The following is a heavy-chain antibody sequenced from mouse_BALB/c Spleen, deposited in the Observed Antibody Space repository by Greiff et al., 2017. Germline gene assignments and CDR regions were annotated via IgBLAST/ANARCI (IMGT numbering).Heavy chain of an antibody. CDR3: AREGTGTGFAY. D-gene: IGHD4-1*01. CDR2: ISYSGST. CDR1: GYSITSDYA. J-gene: IGHJ3*01. Sequence: DVKLVESGPGLVKPSQSLSLTCTVTGYSITSDYAWNWIRQFPGNKLEWMGYISYSGSTSYNPSLKSRISITRDTSKNQFFLQLNSVTTEDTATYYCAREGTGTGFAYWGQGTLVTVSA. V-gene: IGHV3-2*02.